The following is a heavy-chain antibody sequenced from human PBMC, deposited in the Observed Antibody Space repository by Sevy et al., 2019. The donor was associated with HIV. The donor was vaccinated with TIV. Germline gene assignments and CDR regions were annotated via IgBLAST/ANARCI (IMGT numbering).Heavy chain of an antibody. CDR1: GFTFSSYW. J-gene: IGHJ6*02. V-gene: IGHV3-7*01. CDR2: IKQDGSEK. D-gene: IGHD4-17*01. CDR3: AREGNDYGDNYYYYYGMDV. Sequence: GGSLRLSCAASGFTFSSYWMSWVRQAPGKGLEWVANIKQDGSEKYYVDSVKGRFTISRENAKNSLYLQRNSLRAEDTAVYYGAREGNDYGDNYYYYYGMDVWGQGTTVTVSS.